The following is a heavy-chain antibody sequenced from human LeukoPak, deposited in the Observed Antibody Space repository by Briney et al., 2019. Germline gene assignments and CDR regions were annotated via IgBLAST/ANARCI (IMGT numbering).Heavy chain of an antibody. CDR3: AKGRQQLSSYPFDY. CDR2: ISGSGGST. J-gene: IGHJ4*02. V-gene: IGHV3-23*01. CDR1: GFTFSIYA. Sequence: GGSLRLSCAASGFTFSIYAMSWVRQAPGKGLEWVSAISGSGGSTYYADSVKGRFTISRDNSKNTLYLQMNSLRAEDTAVYYCAKGRQQLSSYPFDYWGQGTLVTVSS. D-gene: IGHD6-13*01.